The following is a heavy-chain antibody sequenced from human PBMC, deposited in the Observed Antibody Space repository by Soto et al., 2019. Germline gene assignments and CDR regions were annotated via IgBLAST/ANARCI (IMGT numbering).Heavy chain of an antibody. CDR3: ARDWRRTAAAGTNWFDP. CDR2: IYYSGTT. J-gene: IGHJ5*02. D-gene: IGHD6-13*01. V-gene: IGHV4-59*01. CDR1: GGSTRNYF. Sequence: PSETLSLTCTVSGGSTRNYFWSWIRQPPGKGLEWIGCIYYSGTTNYNSSLKSRVTISVDTSKNQFSLRLSSVTAADTAVYYCARDWRRTAAAGTNWFDPWGQGTLVTVSS.